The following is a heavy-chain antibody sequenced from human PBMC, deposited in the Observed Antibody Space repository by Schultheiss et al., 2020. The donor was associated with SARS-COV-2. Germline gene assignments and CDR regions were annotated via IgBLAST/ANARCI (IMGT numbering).Heavy chain of an antibody. CDR1: GFTFSSYG. J-gene: IGHJ4*02. V-gene: IGHV3-7*03. CDR2: IKQDGSVQ. D-gene: IGHD5-24*01. Sequence: GGSLRLSCAASGFTFSSYGMHWVRQAPGKGLEWVANIKQDGSVQHYVDSVRGRFIISRDNAKNSLDLQMISLRVDDTAVYYCVKEGDEMGTSWGQGTLVTVAS. CDR3: VKEGDEMGTS.